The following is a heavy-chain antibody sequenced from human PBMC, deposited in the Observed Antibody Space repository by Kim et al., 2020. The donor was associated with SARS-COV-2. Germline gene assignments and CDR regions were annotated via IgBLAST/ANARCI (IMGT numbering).Heavy chain of an antibody. V-gene: IGHV3-7*01. D-gene: IGHD1-26*01. CDR2: EK. Sequence: EKNYIDSVKGRLTISRDNPKNSLYLQMNSLRVEDTAVYYCARGSYTLDYWGQGTLVTVPS. J-gene: IGHJ4*02. CDR3: ARGSYTLDY.